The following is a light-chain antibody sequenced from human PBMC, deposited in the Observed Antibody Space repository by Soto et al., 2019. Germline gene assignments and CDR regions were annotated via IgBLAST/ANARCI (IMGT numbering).Light chain of an antibody. CDR1: QDIGTE. V-gene: IGKV1-6*01. Sequence: AIQMTQSPSSLSVSVGDRVTITCRASQDIGTELGWYQQKPGKAPRLLIYGTFSLQSGVPSRFSGSVSGTDFTLTISSLQPDDFATYYCLQDSKYPRTFGQGTKVEVK. CDR3: LQDSKYPRT. J-gene: IGKJ1*01. CDR2: GTF.